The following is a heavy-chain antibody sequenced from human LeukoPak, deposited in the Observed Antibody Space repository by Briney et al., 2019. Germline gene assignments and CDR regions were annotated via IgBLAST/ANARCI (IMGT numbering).Heavy chain of an antibody. V-gene: IGHV1-69*04. CDR3: ARGGGAGSYRRRSYYYYMDV. CDR1: GGTFSSYA. CDR2: IIPILGIA. J-gene: IGHJ6*03. D-gene: IGHD3-16*02. Sequence: ASVKASCRASGGTFSSYAISWVRQAPGQGLEWMGRIIPILGIANYAQKFQGRVTITADKSTSTAYMELSSLRSEDTAVYYCARGGGAGSYRRRSYYYYMDVWGKGTTVTVSS.